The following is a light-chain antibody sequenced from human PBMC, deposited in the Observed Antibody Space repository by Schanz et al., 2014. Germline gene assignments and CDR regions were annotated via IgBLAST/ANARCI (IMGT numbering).Light chain of an antibody. CDR3: QQRDKWPLT. Sequence: EIVLTQSPGTLSLSPGERATLSCRASQTVSNNYLAWYQQKPGQAPRLLIHDISNRATGIPARFSGSGSGTDFTLTISSLEPEDFAVYYCQQRDKWPLTFGGGTKVEIK. J-gene: IGKJ4*01. CDR1: QTVSNNY. V-gene: IGKV3-11*01. CDR2: DIS.